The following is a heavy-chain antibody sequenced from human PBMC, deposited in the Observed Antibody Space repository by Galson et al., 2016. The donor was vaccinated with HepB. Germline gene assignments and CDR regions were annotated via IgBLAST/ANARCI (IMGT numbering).Heavy chain of an antibody. CDR2: ITPLFATT. CDR1: GGTFSNYA. CDR3: ATYCGGDCERAFDV. D-gene: IGHD2-21*02. J-gene: IGHJ3*01. Sequence: SVKVSCKASGGTFSNYAFSWARQAPGQGLEWMGDITPLFATTNYAQKFQGRVTITADDSTSTIYMELSSLRSEDTAVYYCATYCGGDCERAFDVWGQGTIVTVSS. V-gene: IGHV1-69*13.